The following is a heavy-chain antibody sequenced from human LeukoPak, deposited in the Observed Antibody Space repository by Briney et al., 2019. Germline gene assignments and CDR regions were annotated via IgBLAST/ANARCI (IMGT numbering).Heavy chain of an antibody. Sequence: QPGRSLRLSCAASGFIFNNYGMHWVRQAPGQGLEWVAVISYGGSSEYYADSVRGRFTISRDNSKNTLYLQMNSLRAEDTAVYYCARVRSGWYEDYWGQGTLVTVSS. CDR2: ISYGGSSE. D-gene: IGHD6-19*01. CDR3: ARVRSGWYEDY. CDR1: GFIFNNYG. V-gene: IGHV3-30*03. J-gene: IGHJ4*02.